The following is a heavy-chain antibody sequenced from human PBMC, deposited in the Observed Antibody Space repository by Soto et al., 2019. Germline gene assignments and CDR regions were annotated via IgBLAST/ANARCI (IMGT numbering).Heavy chain of an antibody. Sequence: QVQLVESGGGVVQPGRSLRLSCAASGFTFSSYAMHWVRQAPGKGLEWVAVISYDGSNKYYADSVKGRFTISRDNSKNTLYLQMNSLRAEDTAVYYCARERRAYSYGHRAGFDHWGQGTLVTVSS. D-gene: IGHD5-18*01. J-gene: IGHJ4*02. CDR3: ARERRAYSYGHRAGFDH. CDR1: GFTFSSYA. CDR2: ISYDGSNK. V-gene: IGHV3-30-3*01.